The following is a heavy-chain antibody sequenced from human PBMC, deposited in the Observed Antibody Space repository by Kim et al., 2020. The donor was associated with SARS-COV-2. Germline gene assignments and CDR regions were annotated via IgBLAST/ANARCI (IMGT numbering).Heavy chain of an antibody. D-gene: IGHD3-22*01. CDR3: IRRAYYDSSGYFSD. CDR1: GFTFSAST. V-gene: IGHV3-73*01. J-gene: IGHJ4*02. CDR2: IKTKTDNYAT. Sequence: GGSLRLSCAASGFTFSASTIHWVRRASGKGLEWVGRIKTKTDNYATTYAASWEGRITISRDDSSNTAYLQMNSLKTEDTAVYYCIRRAYYDSSGYFSDWGQGTLVTVSS.